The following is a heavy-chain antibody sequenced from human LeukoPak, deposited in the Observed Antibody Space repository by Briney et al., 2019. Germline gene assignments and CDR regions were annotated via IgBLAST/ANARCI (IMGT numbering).Heavy chain of an antibody. CDR3: ARAKIGYCSSTSCPSHFNY. Sequence: TGGSLRLSCAASGFTVSSNYMSWVRQAPGKGLEWVSVIYSGGSTYYADSVKGRFTISRDNSKNTLYLQMNSLRAEDTAVYYCARAKIGYCSSTSCPSHFNYWGQGTLATVSS. CDR2: IYSGGST. J-gene: IGHJ4*02. V-gene: IGHV3-66*01. CDR1: GFTVSSNY. D-gene: IGHD2-2*01.